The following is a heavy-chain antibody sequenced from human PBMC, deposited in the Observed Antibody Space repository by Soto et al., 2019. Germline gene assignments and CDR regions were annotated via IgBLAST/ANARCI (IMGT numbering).Heavy chain of an antibody. CDR1: GFTFSSYG. CDR3: ANLSCLDLNDDIYLYYAMDV. Sequence: QVQLVESGGGVVQPGRSLRLSCAASGFTFSSYGMHWVRQAPGKGLEWVAVISYDGSNKYYADSVKGRFTISRDNSKITLYLLMISLRAEDTAVYYCANLSCLDLNDDIYLYYAMDVWGQGTTVTVSS. J-gene: IGHJ6*02. CDR2: ISYDGSNK. V-gene: IGHV3-30*18. D-gene: IGHD1-1*01.